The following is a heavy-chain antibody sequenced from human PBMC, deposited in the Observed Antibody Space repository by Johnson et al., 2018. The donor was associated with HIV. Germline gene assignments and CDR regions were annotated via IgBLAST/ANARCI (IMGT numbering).Heavy chain of an antibody. D-gene: IGHD5-24*01. CDR1: GFTFSDYY. CDR2: ISSSSSTI. CDR3: ARRRRDGDTFDI. Sequence: QVQLVESGGGLVKPGGSLRLSCAASGFTFSDYYMSWIRQAPGKGLEWISYISSSSSTIYYADSVKGRLTISRDNAKNSLYLQMNTLRAEDTAVYYCARRRRDGDTFDIWGRGTMVTVSS. J-gene: IGHJ3*02. V-gene: IGHV3-11*04.